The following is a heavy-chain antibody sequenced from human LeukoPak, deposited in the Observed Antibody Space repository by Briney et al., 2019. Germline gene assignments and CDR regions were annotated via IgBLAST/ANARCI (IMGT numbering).Heavy chain of an antibody. V-gene: IGHV3-23*01. CDR1: GFTFSSYA. D-gene: IGHD2-2*01. CDR2: ISGSGGST. Sequence: GGSLRLSCAASGFTFSSYAMSWVRQAPGKGLEWVSAISGSGGSTSYADSVKGRFTISRDNAKNTLYLQMNSLRAEDTAVYYCARALSYCSSTSCHSIGYWGQGTLVTVSS. J-gene: IGHJ4*02. CDR3: ARALSYCSSTSCHSIGY.